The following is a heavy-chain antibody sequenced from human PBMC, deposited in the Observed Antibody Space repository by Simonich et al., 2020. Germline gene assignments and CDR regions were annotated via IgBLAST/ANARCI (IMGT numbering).Heavy chain of an antibody. D-gene: IGHD5-18*01. J-gene: IGHJ4*02. V-gene: IGHV3-21*01. CDR1: GFTFSSYS. Sequence: EVQLVESGGGLVKPGGSLRLSCAASGFTFSSYSMNWVRQAPGKGQQWFSSISSSSSYIYYAASVKGRFTISRDNAKNSLYLQMNSLRAEDTAVYYCARDVDTAMVFDYWGQGTLVTVSS. CDR2: ISSSSSYI. CDR3: ARDVDTAMVFDY.